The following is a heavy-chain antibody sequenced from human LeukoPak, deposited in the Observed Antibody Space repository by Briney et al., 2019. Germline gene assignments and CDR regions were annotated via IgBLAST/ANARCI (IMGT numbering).Heavy chain of an antibody. Sequence: SETLSLTCTVSGGSISSYYWSWIRQPPGKGLEWIGYIYYSGSTNYNPSLKSRVTISVDTSKNQFSLKLSSVAAADTAVYYCARHDGSGWSWVDYWGQGTLVTVSS. CDR2: IYYSGST. D-gene: IGHD6-19*01. CDR1: GGSISSYY. V-gene: IGHV4-59*08. CDR3: ARHDGSGWSWVDY. J-gene: IGHJ4*02.